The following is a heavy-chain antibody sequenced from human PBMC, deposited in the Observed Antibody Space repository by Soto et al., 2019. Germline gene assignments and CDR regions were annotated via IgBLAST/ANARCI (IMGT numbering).Heavy chain of an antibody. V-gene: IGHV3-73*01. CDR2: IRNKGNNYAT. Sequence: VGSLRLSCAASGFTFSDSAMHWVRQASGKGLEWVGRIRNKGNNYATAYTASVKGRFTISRDDSKNTVYLQMNSLKIDDTAVYYCTSRRDWTAVDPIDYWGLGTLVTVSS. CDR3: TSRRDWTAVDPIDY. CDR1: GFTFSDSA. D-gene: IGHD5-18*01. J-gene: IGHJ4*02.